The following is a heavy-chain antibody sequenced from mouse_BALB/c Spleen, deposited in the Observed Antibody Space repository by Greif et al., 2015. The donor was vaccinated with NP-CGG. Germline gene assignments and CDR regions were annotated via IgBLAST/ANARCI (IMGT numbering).Heavy chain of an antibody. CDR2: INPSTGYT. D-gene: IGHD3-1*01. CDR1: GYTFTSYW. V-gene: IGHV1-7*01. CDR3: ARFSSGYVDAY. Sequence: VQLQQSGAELAKPGASVKMSCKASGYTFTSYWMHWVKQRPGQGLEWIGYINPSTGYTEYNQKFKDKATLTADKSSSTAYMQLSSLTSEDSAVYYCARFSSGYVDAYWGQGTLVTVSA. J-gene: IGHJ3*01.